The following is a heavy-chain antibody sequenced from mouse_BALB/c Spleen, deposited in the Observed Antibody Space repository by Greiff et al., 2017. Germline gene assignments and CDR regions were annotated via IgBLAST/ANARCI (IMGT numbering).Heavy chain of an antibody. V-gene: IGHV1-5*01. J-gene: IGHJ4*01. D-gene: IGHD2-3*01. CDR1: GYTFTSYW. CDR3: TRGGFYDGYYPYAMDY. Sequence: EVKLMESGTVLARPGASVKMSCKASGYTFTSYWMHWVKQRPGQGLDWIGAIYPGNSDTSYNQKFKGKAKLTAVTSTSTAYMELSSLTNEDSAVYYCTRGGFYDGYYPYAMDYWGQGTSVTVSS. CDR2: IYPGNSDT.